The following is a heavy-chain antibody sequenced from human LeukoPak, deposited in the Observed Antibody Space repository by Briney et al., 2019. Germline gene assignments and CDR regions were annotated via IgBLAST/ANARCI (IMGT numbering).Heavy chain of an antibody. CDR2: ISGSGGST. D-gene: IGHD3-3*01. V-gene: IGHV3-23*01. J-gene: IGHJ4*02. CDR3: AKDLDDFWSGYYFDY. CDR1: GLTFSTYS. Sequence: GGSLRLSCAVSGLTFSTYSMNWVRQAPGKGLEWVSAISGSGGSTYYADSVKGRFTISRDNSKNTLYLQMNSLRAEDTAVYYCAKDLDDFWSGYYFDYWGQGTLVTVSS.